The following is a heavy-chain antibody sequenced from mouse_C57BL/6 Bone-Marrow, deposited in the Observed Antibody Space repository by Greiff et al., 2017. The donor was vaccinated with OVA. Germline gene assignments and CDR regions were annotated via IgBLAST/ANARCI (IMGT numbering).Heavy chain of an antibody. Sequence: QVQLKQSGAELARPGASVKLSCKASGYTFTSYGISWVKQRTGQGLEWIGEIYPRSGNTYYNEKFKGKATLTADKSSSTAYMELRSLTSEDSAVYFCARPGYDYDGYDYAMDYWGQGTSVTVSS. CDR2: IYPRSGNT. J-gene: IGHJ4*01. CDR1: GYTFTSYG. D-gene: IGHD2-4*01. CDR3: ARPGYDYDGYDYAMDY. V-gene: IGHV1-81*01.